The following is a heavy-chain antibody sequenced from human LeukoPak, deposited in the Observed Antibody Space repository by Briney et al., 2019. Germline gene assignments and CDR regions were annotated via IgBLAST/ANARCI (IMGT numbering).Heavy chain of an antibody. J-gene: IGHJ6*03. D-gene: IGHD4-17*01. CDR3: ARDIHDYGDDVFPLVNYYYYMDV. CDR1: GGTFSSYA. Sequence: SVSLSCTASGGTFSSYAISWVRQAPGQGLEWMGRIIPIFGTANYAQKLQGSVTISTDTSTSTPYTQLSSLRSDDTAVYYCARDIHDYGDDVFPLVNYYYYMDVWGKGTTVTISS. CDR2: IIPIFGTA. V-gene: IGHV1-69*05.